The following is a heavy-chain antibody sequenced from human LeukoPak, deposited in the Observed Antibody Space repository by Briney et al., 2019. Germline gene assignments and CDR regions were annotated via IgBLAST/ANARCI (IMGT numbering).Heavy chain of an antibody. D-gene: IGHD4-17*01. CDR1: GGSLSDYY. CDR3: ARDPYGDYVFDP. J-gene: IGHJ5*02. V-gene: IGHV4-39*07. CDR2: IYYSGST. Sequence: PSETLSLTCTVSGGSLSDYYWSWIRQPPGKGLEWIGSIYYSGSTYYNPSLKSRVTISVDTSKNQFSLKLTSVTAADTAVYYCARDPYGDYVFDPWGQGTLVTVSS.